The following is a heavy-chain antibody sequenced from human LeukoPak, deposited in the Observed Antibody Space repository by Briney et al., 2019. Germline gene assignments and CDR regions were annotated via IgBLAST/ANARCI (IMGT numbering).Heavy chain of an antibody. J-gene: IGHJ6*03. Sequence: ASVKVSCKASGYTFTTDYIHWVRRAPGQGLEWMGIINPSGGSTTYAQKFQGRVIMTGDTSTSTVYMELRSLRSEDTAVYYCARARGSGSYYGHDYYYYYFMDVWGQGNTVTVSS. CDR3: ARARGSGSYYGHDYYYYYFMDV. D-gene: IGHD3-10*01. CDR2: INPSGGST. V-gene: IGHV1-46*01. CDR1: GYTFTTDY.